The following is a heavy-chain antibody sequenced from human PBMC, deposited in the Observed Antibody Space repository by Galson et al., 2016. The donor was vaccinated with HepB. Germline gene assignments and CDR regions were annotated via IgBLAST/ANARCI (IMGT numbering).Heavy chain of an antibody. V-gene: IGHV3-21*01. CDR3: ARDHSLGPGVVYYFDK. Sequence: CAVSGFNFNIYRMNWVRQAPGKGLEWVAAIGFNPNNLYYADSVKGRFTIARDNTRSSLFLQMNSLTVEDTAVYFCARDHSLGPGVVYYFDKWGQGTLVTVSS. J-gene: IGHJ4*02. CDR2: IGFNPNNL. CDR1: GFNFNIYR. D-gene: IGHD3-10*01.